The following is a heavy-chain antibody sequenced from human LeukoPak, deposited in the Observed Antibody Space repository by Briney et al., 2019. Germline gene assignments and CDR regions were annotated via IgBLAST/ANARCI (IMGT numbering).Heavy chain of an antibody. V-gene: IGHV4-4*07. D-gene: IGHD6-19*01. CDR3: ARDHSVAVAGWFDP. J-gene: IGHJ5*02. Sequence: SETLSLTCTVSGGSISSYYWSWIRQPAGKGLEWIGRIYTSGSTNYNPSLKSRVTMSVDTSKNQFSLKLSSVTAADTAVYYCARDHSVAVAGWFDPWGQGTLVTVSS. CDR2: IYTSGST. CDR1: GGSISSYY.